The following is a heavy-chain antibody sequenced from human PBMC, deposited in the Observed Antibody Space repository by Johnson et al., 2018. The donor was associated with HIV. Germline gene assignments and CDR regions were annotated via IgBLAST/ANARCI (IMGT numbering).Heavy chain of an antibody. J-gene: IGHJ3*02. Sequence: QVQLVESGGGVVQPGRSLRLSCAASGFTFSTYAMHWVRQAPGKGLEWVALISYDGSNKYYADSVKGRFTISRDNSKNTLFLQMISLSAEDTAVYYCARGRDGGGRNDAFDIWGQGTMVTVSS. CDR2: ISYDGSNK. CDR1: GFTFSTYA. V-gene: IGHV3-30-3*01. D-gene: IGHD5-24*01. CDR3: ARGRDGGGRNDAFDI.